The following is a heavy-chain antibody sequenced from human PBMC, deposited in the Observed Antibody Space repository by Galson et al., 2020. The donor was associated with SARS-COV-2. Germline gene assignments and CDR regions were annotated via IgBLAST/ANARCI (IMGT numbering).Heavy chain of an antibody. V-gene: IGHV1-18*01. CDR1: GYTFSKSG. J-gene: IGHJ6*02. CDR2: ISAYNGNT. Sequence: ASVKVSCKASGYTFSKSGISWVRQAPGQGLEWMGWISAYNGNTKYAEKLHGRVTMSTDISTSTAYLALRSLTPRDSAIYYCVRDYIMITFGGLVAPYHYDGMDVWGQGTTVSV. CDR3: VRDYIMITFGGLVAPYHYDGMDV. D-gene: IGHD3-16*02.